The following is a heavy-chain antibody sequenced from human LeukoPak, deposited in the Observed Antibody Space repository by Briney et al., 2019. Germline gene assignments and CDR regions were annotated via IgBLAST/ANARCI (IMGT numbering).Heavy chain of an antibody. D-gene: IGHD6-19*01. CDR2: INHSGST. V-gene: IGHV4-34*01. Sequence: SETLSLTCAVYGGSFSGYYWSWIRQPPGKGLEWIGEINHSGSTNYNPSLKSRVTISVDTPKNQFSLKLSSVTAADTAVYYCARPTGYSSGWFWDDWGQGTLVTVSS. CDR1: GGSFSGYY. J-gene: IGHJ4*02. CDR3: ARPTGYSSGWFWDD.